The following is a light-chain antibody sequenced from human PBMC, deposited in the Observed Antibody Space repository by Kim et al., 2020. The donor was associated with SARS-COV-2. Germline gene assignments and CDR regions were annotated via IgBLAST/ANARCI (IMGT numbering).Light chain of an antibody. Sequence: AYVEDSPTITCRASQDISNDLAWYQQKPGKGPKLLIYAASTLPSGVLSRCSGSESGTEFTLTISSLQPEDFATYYCQQVNSYPITFGQGTRLEIK. CDR1: QDISND. J-gene: IGKJ5*01. V-gene: IGKV1-9*01. CDR3: QQVNSYPIT. CDR2: AAS.